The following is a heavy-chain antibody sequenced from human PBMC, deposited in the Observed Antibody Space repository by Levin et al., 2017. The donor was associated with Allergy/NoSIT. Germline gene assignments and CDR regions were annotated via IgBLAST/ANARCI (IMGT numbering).Heavy chain of an antibody. CDR1: GFTFTGYY. Sequence: GESLKISCKASGFTFTGYYMHWVRQAPGQGLEWMGWINANSGGSNYAQKFQDRVTMTRDTSINTAYMELSRLTSDDTALYYCARDAIHSANWELDYWGQGTLVTVSS. D-gene: IGHD1-1*01. CDR2: INANSGGS. J-gene: IGHJ4*02. CDR3: ARDAIHSANWELDY. V-gene: IGHV1-2*02.